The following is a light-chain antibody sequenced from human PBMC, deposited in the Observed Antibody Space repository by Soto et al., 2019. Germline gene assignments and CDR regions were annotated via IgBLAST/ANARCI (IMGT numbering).Light chain of an antibody. CDR1: QSVSSNY. J-gene: IGKJ4*01. CDR2: DAS. Sequence: EIVLTPSPGTLSLSPAERATLSCKASQSVSSNYLAWYQQKAVQAPRILTYDASSRASGITDRISGGGSGTNFTPTIIRMQPDDFAVYYCQQLSSDPLTFGGGTKVDI. V-gene: IGKV3-20*01. CDR3: QQLSSDPLT.